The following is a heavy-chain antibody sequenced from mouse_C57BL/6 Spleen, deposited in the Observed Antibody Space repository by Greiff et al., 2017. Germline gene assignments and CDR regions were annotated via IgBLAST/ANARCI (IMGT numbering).Heavy chain of an antibody. D-gene: IGHD2-4*01. CDR1: GYTFTSYW. J-gene: IGHJ2*01. CDR3: ARGNYYDYDPFDY. V-gene: IGHV1-55*01. CDR2: IYPGSGST. Sequence: VQLQQPGAELVKPGASVKMSCKASGYTFTSYWITWVKQRPGQGLEWIGDIYPGSGSTNYNEKFKSKATLTVDTSSSTAYMQLSSLTSEDSAVYYCARGNYYDYDPFDYWGQGTTLTVSS.